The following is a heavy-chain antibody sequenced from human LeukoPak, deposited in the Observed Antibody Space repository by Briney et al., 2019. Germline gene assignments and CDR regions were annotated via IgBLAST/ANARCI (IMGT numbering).Heavy chain of an antibody. CDR2: IKSDGST. V-gene: IGHV3-74*01. CDR1: GFTFSTYW. CDR3: ARAPSEIGGYYPEYFRH. D-gene: IGHD3-3*01. Sequence: PRGSLRLPCAASGFTFSTYWMHWVRQAPGKGLVWVSRIKSDGSTNYADSVKGRFTISRDNAKNTLSLQMNSLRPEDTGVYYCARAPSEIGGYYPEYFRHWGQGTLVTVSS. J-gene: IGHJ1*01.